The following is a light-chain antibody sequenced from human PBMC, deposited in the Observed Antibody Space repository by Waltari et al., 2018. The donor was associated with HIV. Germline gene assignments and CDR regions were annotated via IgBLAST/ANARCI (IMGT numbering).Light chain of an antibody. CDR3: LLSYSGVRV. V-gene: IGLV7-46*01. J-gene: IGLJ3*02. Sequence: QAVVTQEPSLSVSPGGTVTVTCASFTGSVSGTNYVHWIQLKPGQAPRTLIYDTEKRHPWTPGRFSGSLVGGRAALTLSGALTDDEADYYCLLSYSGVRVFGRGTKLTV. CDR1: TGSVSGTNY. CDR2: DTE.